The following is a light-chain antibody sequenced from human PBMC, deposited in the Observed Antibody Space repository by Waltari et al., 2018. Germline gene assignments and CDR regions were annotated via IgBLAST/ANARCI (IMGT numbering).Light chain of an antibody. CDR3: QQYNKGLDT. J-gene: IGKJ2*01. CDR1: QSVTS. CDR2: GAS. Sequence: EIVMTQSPATLSVSPGEGATLSCRASQSVTSLAWYQQKPGQAPRLLIYGASTRATGIPARFSGSGSGTEFTLTISSLQSEDLAVYYCQQYNKGLDTFGQGT. V-gene: IGKV3-15*01.